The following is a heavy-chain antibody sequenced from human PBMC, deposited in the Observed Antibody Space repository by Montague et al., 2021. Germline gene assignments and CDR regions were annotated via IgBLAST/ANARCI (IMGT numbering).Heavy chain of an antibody. CDR2: ITLDGSST. D-gene: IGHD6-13*01. CDR1: GFSFSSYW. CDR3: ARNLASAAPGAFDI. J-gene: IGHJ3*02. V-gene: IGHV3-74*01. Sequence: SLRLSCAASGFSFSSYWMHWVRQAPGKGLLWVSRITLDGSSTTFADSVKGRFTTSRGNAKATLYLQMNSLRVEDTAAYYCARNLASAAPGAFDIWGQGTMVTVSS.